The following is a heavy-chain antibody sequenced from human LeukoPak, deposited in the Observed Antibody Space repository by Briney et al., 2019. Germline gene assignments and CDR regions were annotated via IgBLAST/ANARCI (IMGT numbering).Heavy chain of an antibody. D-gene: IGHD5-24*01. CDR3: TRVLGMATPYDAFDI. CDR1: GFTFGDYA. CDR2: IRSKAYGGTT. J-gene: IGHJ3*02. Sequence: GGSLRLSCTASGFTFGDYAMSWVRQAPGKGLEWVGFIRSKAYGGTTEYAASVKGRFTISRDDSKSIAYLQMNSLKTEDTAVYYCTRVLGMATPYDAFDIWGQGTMVTVSS. V-gene: IGHV3-49*04.